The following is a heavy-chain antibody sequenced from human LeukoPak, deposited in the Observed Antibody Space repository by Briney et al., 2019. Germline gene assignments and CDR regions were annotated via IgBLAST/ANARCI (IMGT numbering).Heavy chain of an antibody. V-gene: IGHV1-46*01. D-gene: IGHD3-9*01. CDR1: GYTFTSYY. CDR2: INPSRGSA. CDR3: ARALAQGGSFDLYYFDS. Sequence: ASVKVSCKASGYTFTSYYLHWVRQAPGQGLEWMGIINPSRGSASYGQKFQGRVTMTRDTSTSTSYMELRSLRSDDTAVYYCARALAQGGSFDLYYFDSWGQGSLVTVSS. J-gene: IGHJ4*02.